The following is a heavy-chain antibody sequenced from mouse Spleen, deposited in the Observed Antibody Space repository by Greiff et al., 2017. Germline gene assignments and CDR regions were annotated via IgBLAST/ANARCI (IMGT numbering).Heavy chain of an antibody. Sequence: EVKLVESGEGLVKPGGSLKLSCAASGFTFSSYAMSWVRQTPEKRLEWVAYISSGGDYIYYADTVKGRFTISRDNARNTLYLQMSSLKSEDTAMYYCTRVTAQATSLFDYWGQGTTLTVSS. CDR1: GFTFSSYA. J-gene: IGHJ2*01. CDR3: TRVTAQATSLFDY. V-gene: IGHV5-9-1*02. D-gene: IGHD3-2*02. CDR2: ISSGGDYI.